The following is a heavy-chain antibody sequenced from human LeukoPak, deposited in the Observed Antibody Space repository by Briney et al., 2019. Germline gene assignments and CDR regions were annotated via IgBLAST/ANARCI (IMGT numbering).Heavy chain of an antibody. D-gene: IGHD6-6*01. CDR3: ARGVAARPGYFDY. J-gene: IGHJ4*02. V-gene: IGHV3-53*04. CDR2: IYSGGST. Sequence: GGSLRLSCAASGFTVSSNYMSWVRQATGKGLEWVSVIYSGGSTYYADSVKGRFTISRHNSKNTLYLQMNSLRAEDTAVYYCARGVAARPGYFDYWGQGTLVTVSS. CDR1: GFTVSSNY.